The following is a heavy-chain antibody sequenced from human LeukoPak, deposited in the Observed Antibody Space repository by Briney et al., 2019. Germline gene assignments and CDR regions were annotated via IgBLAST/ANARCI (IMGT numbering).Heavy chain of an antibody. D-gene: IGHD6-13*01. CDR1: GFTFSSYG. CDR2: IWYDGSNK. V-gene: IGHV3-30*19. CDR3: ARVHNQWSSSWYYFDY. J-gene: IGHJ4*02. Sequence: GGSLRLSCAASGFTFSSYGMHWVRQAPGKGLEWVAVIWYDGSNKYYADSVKGRFTISRDNSKNTLYLQMNSLRAEDTAVYYCARVHNQWSSSWYYFDYWGQGTLVTVSS.